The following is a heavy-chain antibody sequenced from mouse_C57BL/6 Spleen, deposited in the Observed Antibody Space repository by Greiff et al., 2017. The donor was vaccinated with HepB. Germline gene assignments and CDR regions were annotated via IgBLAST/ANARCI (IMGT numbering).Heavy chain of an antibody. V-gene: IGHV1-69*01. D-gene: IGHD1-1*01. Sequence: VQLQQPGAELVMPGASVKLSCKASGYTFTSYWMHWVKQRHGQGLEWIGEIDPSDSYTNYNQKFKGKSTLTVDKSSSTAYMQLSSLTSEDSAVYYCASSDYGSSSWFAYWGQGTLVTVSA. J-gene: IGHJ3*01. CDR3: ASSDYGSSSWFAY. CDR1: GYTFTSYW. CDR2: IDPSDSYT.